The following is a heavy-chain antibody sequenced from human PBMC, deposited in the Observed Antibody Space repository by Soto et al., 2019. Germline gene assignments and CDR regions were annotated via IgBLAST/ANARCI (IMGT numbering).Heavy chain of an antibody. V-gene: IGHV1-69*06. D-gene: IGHD1-20*01. CDR2: IIPIFGTA. J-gene: IGHJ6*02. CDR1: GGTFSSYA. Sequence: SVKVSCKASGGTFSSYAISWVRQAPGQGREWMGGIIPIFGTANYAQKFQGRVTMTADKSTSTAYMELSSLRSEDTAVYDCARWYPPEGYYYYYGMDVWGQGTTVTVS. CDR3: ARWYPPEGYYYYYGMDV.